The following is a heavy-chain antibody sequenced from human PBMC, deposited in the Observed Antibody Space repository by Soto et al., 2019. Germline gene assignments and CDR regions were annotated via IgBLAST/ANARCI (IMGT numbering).Heavy chain of an antibody. CDR3: ASGEQWLVRNYYYYGMDV. D-gene: IGHD6-19*01. J-gene: IGHJ6*02. CDR1: GYTFTSYY. V-gene: IGHV1-46*01. Sequence: ASVKVSCKASGYTFTSYYMHWVRQAPGQGLEWMGIINPSGGSTSYAQKFQGRVTMTRDTSASTAYMELSSLRSEDTAVYYCASGEQWLVRNYYYYGMDVWGQGTTVTVSS. CDR2: INPSGGST.